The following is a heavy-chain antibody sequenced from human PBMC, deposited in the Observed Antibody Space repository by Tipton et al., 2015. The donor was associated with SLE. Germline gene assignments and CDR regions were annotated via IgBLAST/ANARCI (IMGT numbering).Heavy chain of an antibody. CDR1: GFTFSTYA. Sequence: QLVQSGGGVVQPGGSLRLSCAASGFTFSTYAMHWVRQAPGKGLEWVAVISYDGSNKYYADSVRGRFTISRDNSKNTLYLQMNSLRAEDTAVYYCARGPSWEEDFFDYWGQGTLVTVSS. D-gene: IGHD1-26*01. CDR2: ISYDGSNK. J-gene: IGHJ4*02. CDR3: ARGPSWEEDFFDY. V-gene: IGHV3-30-3*01.